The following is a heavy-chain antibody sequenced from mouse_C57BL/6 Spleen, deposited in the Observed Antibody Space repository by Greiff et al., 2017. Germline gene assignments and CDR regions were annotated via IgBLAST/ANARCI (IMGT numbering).Heavy chain of an antibody. Sequence: QVQLQQPGADLVRPGSSVKLSCTASGYTFTSYWMHWVKQRPIQGLEWIGNINPSDSDTHYNQKFKDKATLTVDKSSSTAYMQLSSLTSEDSAVYYCARRGAIVTMNYAMDYWGQGTSVTVSS. D-gene: IGHD2-5*01. CDR3: ARRGAIVTMNYAMDY. CDR2: INPSDSDT. J-gene: IGHJ4*01. V-gene: IGHV1-52*01. CDR1: GYTFTSYW.